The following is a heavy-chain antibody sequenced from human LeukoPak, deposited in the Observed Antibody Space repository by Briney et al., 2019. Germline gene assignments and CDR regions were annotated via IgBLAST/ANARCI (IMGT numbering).Heavy chain of an antibody. D-gene: IGHD1-1*01. V-gene: IGHV3-21*01. J-gene: IGHJ6*03. CDR1: GFTFSSYS. CDR2: ISSSSSYI. CDR3: ARPGPELERRFYYYYMDV. Sequence: PGGSLRLSCAASGFTFSSYSMNWVRQAPGKGLEWVSSISSSSSYIYYADSVKGRFTISRDNAKNSLYLQMNSLRAEDTAVYYCARPGPELERRFYYYYMDVWGKGTTVTVSS.